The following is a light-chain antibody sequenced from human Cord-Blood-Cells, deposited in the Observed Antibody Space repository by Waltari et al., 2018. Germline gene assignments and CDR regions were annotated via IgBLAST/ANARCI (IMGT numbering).Light chain of an antibody. V-gene: IGLV3-19*01. CDR2: GKN. CDR3: NSRDSSGNHLRV. J-gene: IGLJ2*01. Sequence: SSELTQAPAVSVTLGQTVRITCQGDSLRSYYESWSQQKPGQAPVLVIYGKNNRPSGIPDRFSGSSSGNTASLTITGAQAEDEADYYCNSRDSSGNHLRVFGGGTKLTVL. CDR1: SLRSYY.